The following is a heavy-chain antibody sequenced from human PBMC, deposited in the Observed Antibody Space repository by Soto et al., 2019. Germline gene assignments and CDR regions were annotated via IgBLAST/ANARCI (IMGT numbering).Heavy chain of an antibody. Sequence: SSETLSLTCTVSGGSISSGGYYWSWIRQHPGKGLEWIGYIYYSGSTYYNPSLKSRVTISVDTSKNQFSLKLSSVTAADTAVYYCARDSSGYDQFDHWGQGTLVTVSS. CDR2: IYYSGST. V-gene: IGHV4-31*03. CDR1: GGSISSGGYY. CDR3: ARDSSGYDQFDH. D-gene: IGHD5-12*01. J-gene: IGHJ4*02.